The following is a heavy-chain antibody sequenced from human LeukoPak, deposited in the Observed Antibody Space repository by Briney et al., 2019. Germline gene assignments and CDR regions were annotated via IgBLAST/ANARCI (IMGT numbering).Heavy chain of an antibody. J-gene: IGHJ3*02. CDR3: ARRWFGELGAFDI. Sequence: PSETLSLTCTVSGGSISSYYWSWIRQPPGKGLEWIGYIYYSGSTNYNPSLKSRVTISVDTSKNQFSLKLSSVTAADTAVYYCARRWFGELGAFDIWGQGTMVTVSS. V-gene: IGHV4-59*12. CDR1: GGSISSYY. D-gene: IGHD3-10*01. CDR2: IYYSGST.